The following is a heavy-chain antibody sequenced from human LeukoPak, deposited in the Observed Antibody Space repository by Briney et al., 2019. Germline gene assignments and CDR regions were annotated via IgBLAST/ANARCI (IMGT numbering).Heavy chain of an antibody. V-gene: IGHV4-34*01. CDR1: GGSFSGYY. CDR2: INHSGST. J-gene: IGHJ4*02. CDR3: ARASRSSSFLRWEKYYFDY. Sequence: SETLSLTCAVYGGSFSGYYWSWIRQPPGKGLEWIGEINHSGSTNYNPSLKSRVTISVDTSKNQFSLKLSSVTAADTAVYYCARASRSSSFLRWEKYYFDYGGQETLVTVSS. D-gene: IGHD6-6*01.